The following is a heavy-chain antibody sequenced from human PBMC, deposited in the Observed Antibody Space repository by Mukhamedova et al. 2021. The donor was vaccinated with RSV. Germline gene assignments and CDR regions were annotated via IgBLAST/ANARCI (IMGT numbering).Heavy chain of an antibody. CDR1: SSYG. D-gene: IGHD6-19*01. J-gene: IGHJ4*01. CDR2: ISYDGSNK. V-gene: IGHV3-30*18. Sequence: SSYGMHWVRQAPGKGLEWVAVISYDGSNKYYADSVKGRFTISRDNSKNTLYLQMNSLRAEDTAVYYCAKDRSFIAVANQFDYWG. CDR3: AKDRSFIAVANQFDY.